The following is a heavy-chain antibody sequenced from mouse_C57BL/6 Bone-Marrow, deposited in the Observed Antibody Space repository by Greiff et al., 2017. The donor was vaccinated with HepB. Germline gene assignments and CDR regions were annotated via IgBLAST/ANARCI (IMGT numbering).Heavy chain of an antibody. Sequence: QVQLQQSGAELVRPGASVKLSCKASGYTFTDYEMHCVKPTPVHGLEWIGAIDPETCGTAYNQKFKGKATLTADKSSSTAYMELRSLTSEDSAVYYCTRFTWGYFDVWGTGTTVTVSS. D-gene: IGHD1-1*01. CDR2: IDPETCGT. CDR1: GYTFTDYE. J-gene: IGHJ1*03. V-gene: IGHV1-23*01. CDR3: TRFTWGYFDV.